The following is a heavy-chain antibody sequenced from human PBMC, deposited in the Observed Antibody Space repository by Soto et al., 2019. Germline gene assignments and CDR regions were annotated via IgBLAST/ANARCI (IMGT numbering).Heavy chain of an antibody. J-gene: IGHJ4*02. CDR1: GGSISHYY. D-gene: IGHD5-12*01. V-gene: IGHV4-59*01. Sequence: VQLQESGPGLVKPSETLSLTCAVSGGSISHYYWSWIRQPPGKELEWIGYIYYTGSTNYNPSLKSRVTLSMDTSKNQVSLKLNSVTAADTAVYYCATQSGYDGYYFDYWGQGPLVTVSS. CDR3: ATQSGYDGYYFDY. CDR2: IYYTGST.